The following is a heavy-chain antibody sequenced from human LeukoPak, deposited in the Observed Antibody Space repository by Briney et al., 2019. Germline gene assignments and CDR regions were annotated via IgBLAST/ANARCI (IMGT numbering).Heavy chain of an antibody. V-gene: IGHV4-34*01. CDR2: INHSGST. Sequence: KPSETLSLTCAVYGGSFSGYYWSWIRQPPGKGLEWIGEINHSGSTNYNPSLKSRVTISVDTSKNQFSLKLSSVTAADTAVYYCARIRIAAACARTKGLPPVFPWGQGTLVTVSS. J-gene: IGHJ5*02. CDR3: ARIRIAAACARTKGLPPVFP. D-gene: IGHD6-13*01. CDR1: GGSFSGYY.